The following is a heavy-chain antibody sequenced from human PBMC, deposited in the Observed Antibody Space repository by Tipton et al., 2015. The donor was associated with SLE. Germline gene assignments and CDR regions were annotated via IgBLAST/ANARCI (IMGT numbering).Heavy chain of an antibody. J-gene: IGHJ3*02. V-gene: IGHV4-34*01. Sequence: LRLSCAVYGGSFSGYYWSWIRQPPGKGLEWIGEINHSGGTNYNPSLKSRVTISVDTSKNQFSLKLSSVTAADTAVYYCARAPQWLIRADAFDIWGQGTMVTVSS. CDR1: GGSFSGYY. CDR2: INHSGGT. CDR3: ARAPQWLIRADAFDI. D-gene: IGHD6-19*01.